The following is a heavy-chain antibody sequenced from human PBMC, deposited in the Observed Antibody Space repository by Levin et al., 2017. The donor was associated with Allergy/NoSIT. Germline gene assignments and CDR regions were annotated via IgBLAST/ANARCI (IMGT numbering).Heavy chain of an antibody. CDR2: ITHSGST. Sequence: SETLSLTCAIYGGSFRGYYWSWIRQPPGKGLEWIGEITHSGSTNYNPSLKSRVTISIDTSKNQFSLKLRSVNAADTAVYYWANSGSHYCSNTSCDWLPSWFDPWGQGALVTVSS. J-gene: IGHJ5*02. D-gene: IGHD2-2*01. CDR3: ANSGSHYCSNTSCDWLPSWFDP. V-gene: IGHV4-34*01. CDR1: GGSFRGYY.